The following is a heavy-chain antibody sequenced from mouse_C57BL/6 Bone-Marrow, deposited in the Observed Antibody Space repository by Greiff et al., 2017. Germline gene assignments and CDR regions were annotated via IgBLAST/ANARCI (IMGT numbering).Heavy chain of an antibody. Sequence: EVKVEESGAELVRPGASVKLSCTASGFNIKDDYMHWVKQRPEQGLEWIGWIDPENGDTEYASKFQGKATITADTSSNTAYLQLSSLTSEDTAVYYCTVYLFAYWGQGTLVTVSA. CDR1: GFNIKDDY. CDR3: TVYLFAY. D-gene: IGHD5-5*01. CDR2: IDPENGDT. V-gene: IGHV14-4*01. J-gene: IGHJ3*01.